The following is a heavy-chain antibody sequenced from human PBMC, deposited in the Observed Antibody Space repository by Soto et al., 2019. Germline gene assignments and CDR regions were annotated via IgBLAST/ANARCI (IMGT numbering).Heavy chain of an antibody. Sequence: WRCRRLAWSASGFTLGYYAMDCVRQAPKKWLGWDSSISDGSAKTYYANCVKGRFTISRDNSKNMLLLPLNTLRAHDPAVYFCARGYVGSWAHFDYRGQGTQVTVSS. D-gene: IGHD6-13*01. CDR2: ISDGSAKT. CDR3: ARGYVGSWAHFDY. CDR1: GFTLGYYA. V-gene: IGHV3-23*01. J-gene: IGHJ4*02.